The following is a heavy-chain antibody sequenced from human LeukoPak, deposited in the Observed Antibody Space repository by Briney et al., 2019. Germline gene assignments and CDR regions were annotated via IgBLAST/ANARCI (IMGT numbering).Heavy chain of an antibody. CDR2: IIPIFGTA. CDR3: ARDVGGGYGDYPLDY. J-gene: IGHJ4*02. V-gene: IGHV1-69*05. Sequence: SVKVSCKASGGTFSSNAISWVRQAPGQGLEWMGRIIPIFGTANYAQKFQGRVTITTDESTSTAYMELSSLRSEDTAVYYCARDVGGGYGDYPLDYWGQGTLVTVSS. D-gene: IGHD4-17*01. CDR1: GGTFSSNA.